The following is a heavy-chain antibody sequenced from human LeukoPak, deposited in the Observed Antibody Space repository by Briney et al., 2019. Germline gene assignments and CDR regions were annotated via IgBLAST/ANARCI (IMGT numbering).Heavy chain of an antibody. CDR2: ISGSGGST. D-gene: IGHD1-1*01. Sequence: GGPLRLSCAAAGFTFSNYAMTWVRQAPGKGLEWVSSISGSGGSTYYADSVKGRFTISRDNSKNTLYLQMYSLRAEDTAVYYCAKVEGASKASVYWGQGALVTVSS. V-gene: IGHV3-23*01. CDR1: GFTFSNYA. CDR3: AKVEGASKASVY. J-gene: IGHJ4*02.